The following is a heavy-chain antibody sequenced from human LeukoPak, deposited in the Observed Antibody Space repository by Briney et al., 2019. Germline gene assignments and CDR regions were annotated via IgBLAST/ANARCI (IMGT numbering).Heavy chain of an antibody. CDR1: GGSISSGGYY. Sequence: SSQTLSLTCTVSGGSISSGGYYWSWIRQHPGKGLEWIGYIYYSGSTYYNPSLKSRVTISVDTSKNQFSLKLSSVTAADTAVYYCARGDHDFWSGYYRYWGQGTLVTVSS. CDR3: ARGDHDFWSGYYRY. D-gene: IGHD3-3*01. J-gene: IGHJ4*02. V-gene: IGHV4-31*03. CDR2: IYYSGST.